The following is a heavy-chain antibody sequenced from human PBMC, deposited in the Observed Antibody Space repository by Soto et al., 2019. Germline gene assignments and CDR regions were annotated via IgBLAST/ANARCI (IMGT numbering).Heavy chain of an antibody. Sequence: ASVKVSCKASGYTLTSYAMHWVRQAPGQWLKWMGWINAGNGNTKCSQKFQGRVTITRDTSASTAYMELSSLRSEDTAVYYCARDRFGDYWGQGTLVTVSS. V-gene: IGHV1-3*01. CDR1: GYTLTSYA. D-gene: IGHD3-10*01. J-gene: IGHJ4*02. CDR3: ARDRFGDY. CDR2: INAGNGNT.